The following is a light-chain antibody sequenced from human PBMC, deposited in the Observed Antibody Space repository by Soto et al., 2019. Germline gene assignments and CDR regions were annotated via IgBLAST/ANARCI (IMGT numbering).Light chain of an antibody. J-gene: IGKJ3*01. V-gene: IGKV3-20*01. Sequence: EIVLTQSPGTLSLSPGERATLSCRASQSVSSSYLAWYQQKPGQAPRLLIYGASSRATGIPDRFSGSGSGTDFTLTISRLEPEDFAVYYCQQYGSSRPFTFGPGTKVDIK. CDR2: GAS. CDR1: QSVSSSY. CDR3: QQYGSSRPFT.